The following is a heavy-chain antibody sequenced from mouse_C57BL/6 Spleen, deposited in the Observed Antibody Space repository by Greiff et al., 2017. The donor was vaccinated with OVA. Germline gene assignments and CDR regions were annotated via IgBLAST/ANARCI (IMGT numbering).Heavy chain of an antibody. CDR3: ARSPYYYGSSYPYWYFDV. D-gene: IGHD1-1*01. V-gene: IGHV1-52*01. CDR2: IDPSDSET. Sequence: VQLQQPGAELVRPGSSVKLSCKASGYTFTSYWMHWVKQRPIQGLEWIGNIDPSDSETHYNQKFKDKATLTVDKSSSTAYMQLSSLTSEDSAVYYCARSPYYYGSSYPYWYFDVWGTGTTVTVSS. J-gene: IGHJ1*03. CDR1: GYTFTSYW.